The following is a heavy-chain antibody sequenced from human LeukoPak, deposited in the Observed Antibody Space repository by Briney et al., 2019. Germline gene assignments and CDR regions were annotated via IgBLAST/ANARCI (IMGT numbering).Heavy chain of an antibody. CDR3: ARAVDFWSGYFDYYYYYMDV. CDR2: IYYSGST. J-gene: IGHJ6*03. Sequence: SETLSLTCTVSGGSISSSSYYWGWIRQPPGKGLEWIGSIYYSGSTYYNPSLKSRVTISVDTSKNQFSLKLSSVTAADTAVYYCARAVDFWSGYFDYYYYYMDVWGKGTTVTVSS. V-gene: IGHV4-39*07. CDR1: GGSISSSSYY. D-gene: IGHD3-3*01.